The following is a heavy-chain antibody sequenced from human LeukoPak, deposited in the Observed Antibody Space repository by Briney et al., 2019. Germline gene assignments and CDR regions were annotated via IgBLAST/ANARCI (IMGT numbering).Heavy chain of an antibody. J-gene: IGHJ6*02. CDR1: GGSFSGYY. D-gene: IGHD6-6*01. CDR2: INHSGST. Sequence: PETLSLTCAVYGGSFSGYYWSWIRQPPGKGLEWIGEINHSGSTNYNPSLKSRVTISVDTSKNQFSLKLSSVTAADTAVYYCARDTSIAARQLYYGMDVWGQGTTVTVSS. CDR3: ARDTSIAARQLYYGMDV. V-gene: IGHV4-34*01.